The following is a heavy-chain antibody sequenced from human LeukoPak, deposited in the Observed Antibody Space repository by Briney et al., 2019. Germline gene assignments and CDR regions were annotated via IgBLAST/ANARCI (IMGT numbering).Heavy chain of an antibody. CDR3: ARSPQWELPDY. V-gene: IGHV3-11*04. CDR2: ISSSGSSI. J-gene: IGHJ4*02. CDR1: GFTFSDYY. Sequence: PGGSLRLSCAASGFTFSDYYMSWIRQAPGKGLEWIAYISSSGSSIQYAESVRGRFTISRDNAKTSLYLQMNSLRAEDTSVYYCARSPQWELPDYWGQGTLVTASS. D-gene: IGHD1-26*01.